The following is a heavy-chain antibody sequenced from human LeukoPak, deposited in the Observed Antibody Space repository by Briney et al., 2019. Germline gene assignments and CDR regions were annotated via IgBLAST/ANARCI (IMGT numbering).Heavy chain of an antibody. Sequence: SETLSLTCTVSGYSISSGYYWGWIRQPPGKGLEWIGSIYHSGSTYYNPSLKSRVTISVDTSKNQFSLKLSSVTAADTAVYYCASRLRGLLLGEYHYFDYWGQGTLITVSS. D-gene: IGHD3-22*01. V-gene: IGHV4-38-2*02. CDR2: IYHSGST. CDR3: ASRLRGLLLGEYHYFDY. CDR1: GYSISSGYY. J-gene: IGHJ4*02.